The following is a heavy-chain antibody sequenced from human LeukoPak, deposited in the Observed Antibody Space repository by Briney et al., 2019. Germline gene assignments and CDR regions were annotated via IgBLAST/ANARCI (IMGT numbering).Heavy chain of an antibody. V-gene: IGHV4-59*08. J-gene: IGHJ4*02. CDR3: ARGGGSYRYYFDY. CDR1: GGSISSYY. CDR2: IYYSGST. Sequence: ASETLSLTCTVSGGSISSYYWSWIRQPPGKGLEWIGYIYYSGSTNYNPSLKSRVTISVDTSKNQFSLKLSSVTAAGTAVYYCARGGGSYRYYFDYWGQGTLVTVSS. D-gene: IGHD3-16*02.